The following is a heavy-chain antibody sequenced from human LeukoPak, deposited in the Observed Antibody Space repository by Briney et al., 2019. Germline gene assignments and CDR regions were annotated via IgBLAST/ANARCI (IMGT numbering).Heavy chain of an antibody. V-gene: IGHV3-48*01. D-gene: IGHD6-19*01. Sequence: GGSLRLSCAASGFTFSSYSMNWVRQAPGKGLEWVSYISSSSSTIYYADSVKGRFTISRDNAKNSLYLQMNSLRAEDTAVYYCARGGYVRDSSGWYKPLSIVLDYWGQGTLVTVSS. CDR1: GFTFSSYS. J-gene: IGHJ4*02. CDR2: ISSSSSTI. CDR3: ARGGYVRDSSGWYKPLSIVLDY.